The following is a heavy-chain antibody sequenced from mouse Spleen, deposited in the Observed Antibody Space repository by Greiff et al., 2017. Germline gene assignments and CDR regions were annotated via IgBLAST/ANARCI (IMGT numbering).Heavy chain of an antibody. CDR1: GFTFSDFY. CDR3: ARDRLGRFDY. V-gene: IGHV7-1*01. CDR2: SRNKANDYTT. Sequence: EVHLVESGGGLVQSGRSLRLSCATSGFTFSDFYMEWVRQAPGKGLEWIAASRNKANDYTTEYSASVKGRFIVSRDTSQSILYLQMNALRAEDTAIYYCARDRLGRFDYWGQGTTLTVSS. J-gene: IGHJ2*01. D-gene: IGHD4-1*01.